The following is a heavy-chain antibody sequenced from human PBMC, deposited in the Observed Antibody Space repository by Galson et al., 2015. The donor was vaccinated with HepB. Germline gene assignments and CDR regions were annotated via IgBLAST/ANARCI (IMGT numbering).Heavy chain of an antibody. Sequence: ETLSLTCGVSGGSFSGHYWTWIRQSPGMGLEWIGEINHSGSANYNPSLQSRVTMSIDTSKNQFSLNLTSVIAADTAVYYCARGPLFCSDGSCYYYHMDVWGKGATGTVSS. V-gene: IGHV4-34*01. D-gene: IGHD2-15*01. J-gene: IGHJ6*03. CDR2: INHSGSA. CDR1: GGSFSGHY. CDR3: ARGPLFCSDGSCYYYHMDV.